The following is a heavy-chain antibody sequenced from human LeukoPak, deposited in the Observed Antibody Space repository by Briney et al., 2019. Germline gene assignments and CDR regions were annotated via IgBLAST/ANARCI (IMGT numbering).Heavy chain of an antibody. CDR3: ARHRWLPHDPPRH. Sequence: PSETLSLTCTVSGGSISSGGYYWSWIRLPPGKGLEWIGHINNSGSTSYNSSLKSRVTISVDTSKNKFSLKLNSVTVADTAIYYCARHRWLPHDPPRHWGQGTLVTVSS. CDR2: INNSGST. V-gene: IGHV4-61*08. CDR1: GGSISSGGYY. D-gene: IGHD5-18*01. J-gene: IGHJ4*02.